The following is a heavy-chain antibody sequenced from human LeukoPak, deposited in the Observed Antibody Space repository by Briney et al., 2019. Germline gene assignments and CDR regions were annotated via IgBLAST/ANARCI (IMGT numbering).Heavy chain of an antibody. V-gene: IGHV1-2*06. Sequence: ASVKVSCKASGYTFTRYYMHWVRQAPGQGLEWMGRINPNSGGTNYAQKFQGRVTMTRDTSISTAYMELSRLRSDDTAVYYCARDVSSWYYGDSWGQGTLVTVSS. CDR1: GYTFTRYY. CDR2: INPNSGGT. J-gene: IGHJ4*02. CDR3: ARDVSSWYYGDS. D-gene: IGHD6-13*01.